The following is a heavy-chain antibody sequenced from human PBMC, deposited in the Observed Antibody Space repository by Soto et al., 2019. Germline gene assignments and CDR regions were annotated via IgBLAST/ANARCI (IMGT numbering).Heavy chain of an antibody. CDR3: AKGVTGTGGYYFDY. CDR2: IGTAGDP. D-gene: IGHD1-20*01. J-gene: IGHJ4*02. V-gene: IGHV3-13*05. CDR1: GFTFSSYD. Sequence: GGSLRLSCAASGFTFSSYDMHWVRQATGKGLEWVSAIGTAGDPYYPGSVKGRFTISRENAKNSLYLQMNSLRAGDTAVYYCAKGVTGTGGYYFDYWGQGTLVTVSS.